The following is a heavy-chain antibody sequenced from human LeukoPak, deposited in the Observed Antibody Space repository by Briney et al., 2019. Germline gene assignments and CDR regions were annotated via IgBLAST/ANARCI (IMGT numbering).Heavy chain of an antibody. Sequence: ASVKVSCKASGYTFTSYYMHWVRQAPGQGLEWMGWINPNSGGTNYAQKFQGRVTMTRDTSISTAYMELSRLRSDDTAVYYCARDGQPGGAGINYWGQGTLVTVSS. D-gene: IGHD6-19*01. CDR2: INPNSGGT. CDR1: GYTFTSYY. J-gene: IGHJ4*02. V-gene: IGHV1-2*02. CDR3: ARDGQPGGAGINY.